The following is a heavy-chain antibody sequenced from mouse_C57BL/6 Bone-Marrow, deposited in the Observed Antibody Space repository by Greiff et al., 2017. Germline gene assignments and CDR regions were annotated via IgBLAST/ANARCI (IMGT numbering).Heavy chain of an antibody. D-gene: IGHD1-1*01. J-gene: IGHJ4*01. CDR2: ISSGSSTI. V-gene: IGHV5-17*01. Sequence: EVKLMESGGGLVKPGGSLKLSCAASGFTFSDYGMHWVRQAPEKGLEWVAYISSGSSTIYYADTVKGRFTISRDNAKNTLFLQMTSLGSEDTAMYYCARRAQLRSHYYAMDYWGQGTSVTVSS. CDR1: GFTFSDYG. CDR3: ARRAQLRSHYYAMDY.